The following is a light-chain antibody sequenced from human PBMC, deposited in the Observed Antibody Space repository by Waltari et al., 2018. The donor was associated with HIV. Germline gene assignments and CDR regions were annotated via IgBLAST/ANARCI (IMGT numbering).Light chain of an antibody. V-gene: IGLV2-14*01. Sequence: QSALTQHASLSGSPGQSITISCTGNSSDISIYNSVTWYPHHPGKAPKVIIYEVTNRPSGISNRFSGSKSGDTASLTISGLQAEDEADYFCTSYISSSIPVFGGGTKLTVL. CDR3: TSYISSSIPV. CDR2: EVT. J-gene: IGLJ3*02. CDR1: SSDISIYNS.